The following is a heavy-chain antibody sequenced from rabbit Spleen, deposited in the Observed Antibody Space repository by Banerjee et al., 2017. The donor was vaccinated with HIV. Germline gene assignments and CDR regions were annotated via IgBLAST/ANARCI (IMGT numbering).Heavy chain of an antibody. V-gene: IGHV1S45*01. Sequence: EQLKESGGGLVQPGGSLKLSCEGSGFDFSSYYMSWVRQAPGMGLEWIGYIYSTIHYTYYASWAKGRFTISKTSSTTVTLQMTSLTVADTATYFCARDTGTSFSSYGMDLWGQGTLVTVS. CDR1: GFDFSSYYM. D-gene: IGHD7-1*01. CDR2: IYSTIHYT. CDR3: ARDTGTSFSSYGMDL. J-gene: IGHJ6*01.